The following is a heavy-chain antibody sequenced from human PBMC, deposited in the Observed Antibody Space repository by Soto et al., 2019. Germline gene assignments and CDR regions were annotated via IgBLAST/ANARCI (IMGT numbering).Heavy chain of an antibody. CDR2: IRAHNGDT. V-gene: IGHV1-18*04. J-gene: IGHJ6*04. D-gene: IGHD2-2*01. CDR1: GYTFTSDG. Sequence: ASVKVSCKASGYTFTSDGISWVRQAPGQGLEWMGWIRAHNGDTDYAQQLQGRVTINPDTSKNQFSLHLNSVTPEDTAVYYCGTFLSTTSPDVWGEGTTVTVSS. CDR3: GTFLSTTSPDV.